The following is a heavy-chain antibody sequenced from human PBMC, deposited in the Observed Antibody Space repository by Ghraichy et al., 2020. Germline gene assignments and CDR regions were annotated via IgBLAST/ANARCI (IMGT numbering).Heavy chain of an antibody. CDR1: GFTFSSYS. CDR3: ARDTGGAAYSSSWYSWYFDY. V-gene: IGHV3-21*01. CDR2: ISSSSSYI. Sequence: LSLTCAASGFTFSSYSMNWVRQAPGKGLEWVSSISSSSSYIYYADSVKGRFTISRDNAKNSLYLQMNSLRAEDTAVYYCARDTGGAAYSSSWYSWYFDYWGQGTLVTVSS. D-gene: IGHD6-13*01. J-gene: IGHJ4*02.